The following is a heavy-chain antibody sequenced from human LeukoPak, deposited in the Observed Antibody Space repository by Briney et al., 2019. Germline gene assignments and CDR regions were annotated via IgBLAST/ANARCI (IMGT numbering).Heavy chain of an antibody. CDR1: GGSISSYY. Sequence: PSETLSLTCTVSGGSISSYYWSWIRQPPGKGLEWIGYIYYSGSTNYNPSLKSRVTISVDTSKNQFSLKLSSVTAADTAVYYCARESYSSGWLGIDYWGQGTLVTVSS. V-gene: IGHV4-59*01. D-gene: IGHD6-19*01. CDR2: IYYSGST. CDR3: ARESYSSGWLGIDY. J-gene: IGHJ4*02.